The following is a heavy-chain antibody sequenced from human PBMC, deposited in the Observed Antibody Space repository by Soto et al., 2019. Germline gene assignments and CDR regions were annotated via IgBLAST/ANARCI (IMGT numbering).Heavy chain of an antibody. CDR1: GYIFSTYT. V-gene: IGHV1-3*01. Sequence: QVHLVQSGAEVKKPGASVKVSCKASGYIFSTYTMHWVRQAPGQRLEWMGWINAANGNTKYSQNFQGRVTISRDTSASTAYLELSSLRSEDTAVYYCARVSFETSGYADYWGQGTLVIVSS. CDR2: INAANGNT. D-gene: IGHD3-22*01. CDR3: ARVSFETSGYADY. J-gene: IGHJ4*02.